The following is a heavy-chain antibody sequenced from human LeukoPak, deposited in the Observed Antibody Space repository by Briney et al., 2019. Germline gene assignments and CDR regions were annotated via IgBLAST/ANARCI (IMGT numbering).Heavy chain of an antibody. J-gene: IGHJ4*02. CDR1: GFSITSGDY. V-gene: IGHV4-38-2*01. CDR2: ISHSGDT. Sequence: SETLSLTCDVSGFSITSGDYWGWIRQSPGRGLEWIGSISHSGDTYYIPSLRSRVTMSLDTSRNQFSLVLRSVSAADTAVYFCARVGPLAVGTGKRVYSFDYWGQGTLVTVSS. D-gene: IGHD1-1*01. CDR3: ARVGPLAVGTGKRVYSFDY.